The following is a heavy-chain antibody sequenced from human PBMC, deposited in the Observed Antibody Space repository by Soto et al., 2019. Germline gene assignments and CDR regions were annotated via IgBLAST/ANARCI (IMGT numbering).Heavy chain of an antibody. V-gene: IGHV1-8*01. J-gene: IGHJ6*02. D-gene: IGHD6-13*01. CDR2: MNPNSGNT. CDR3: ARRGYSSSWYYYYYYGMDV. Sequence: QVQLVQSGAEVKKPGASVKVSCKASGYTFTSYDINWVRQATGQGLEWMGWMNPNSGNTGYAQKFQGRVTMTRNTSISTAYMELSSLRPEDTAVYYCARRGYSSSWYYYYYYGMDVWGQGTTVTVSS. CDR1: GYTFTSYD.